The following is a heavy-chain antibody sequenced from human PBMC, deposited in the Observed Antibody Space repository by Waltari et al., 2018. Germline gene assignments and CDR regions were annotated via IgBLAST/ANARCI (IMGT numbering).Heavy chain of an antibody. CDR1: GGSISSYY. D-gene: IGHD6-19*01. Sequence: QVQLQESGPGLVKPSETRSLTCTVSGGSISSYYWSWIRQPPGKGLEWIGYSYYRGSTNYHPSLKRRLPISVDPSKNQFSLKLSSVTAADPAVYYCARGFQWLVHHYWGQGTLVTVSS. CDR2: SYYRGST. V-gene: IGHV4-59*01. CDR3: ARGFQWLVHHY. J-gene: IGHJ4*02.